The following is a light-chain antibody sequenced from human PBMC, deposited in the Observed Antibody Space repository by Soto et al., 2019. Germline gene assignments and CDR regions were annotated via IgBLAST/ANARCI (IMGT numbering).Light chain of an antibody. CDR1: QGISNN. CDR3: QKYDSAPLT. Sequence: DIQMTQSPSSLSASVGDRVTITCRASQGISNNLAWYQQKPGKVPRLLIYGASTLQSGVPSRFSGSGSGTDFTRTISSLQPEDVATYYCQKYDSAPLTFGQGTQVEFK. J-gene: IGKJ1*01. CDR2: GAS. V-gene: IGKV1-27*01.